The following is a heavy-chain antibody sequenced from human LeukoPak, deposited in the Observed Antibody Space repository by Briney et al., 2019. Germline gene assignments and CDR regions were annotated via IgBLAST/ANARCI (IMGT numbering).Heavy chain of an antibody. J-gene: IGHJ4*02. CDR3: AKVPPGYDASGPIDY. D-gene: IGHD3-22*01. CDR2: IYSGGST. Sequence: GGSLRLSCAASGFTVSSNYMSWVRQAPGKGLEWVSVIYSGGSTYYADSVKGRFTISRDNSKNTLYLQMNSLRAEDTAVYYCAKVPPGYDASGPIDYWGQGTLVTVSS. V-gene: IGHV3-53*01. CDR1: GFTVSSNY.